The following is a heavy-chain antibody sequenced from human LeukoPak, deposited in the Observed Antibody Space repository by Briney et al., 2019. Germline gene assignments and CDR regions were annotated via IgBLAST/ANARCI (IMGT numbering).Heavy chain of an antibody. CDR2: IIPIFGTA. D-gene: IGHD6-19*01. CDR3: ASSIAVADSDFDY. J-gene: IGHJ4*02. V-gene: IGHV1-69*05. CDR1: GGTFSSYA. Sequence: SVKVSCKASGGTFSSYAISWVRQAPGQGLEWMGGIIPIFGTANYAQKLQGRVTMTTDTSTSTAYMELRSLRSDDTAVYYCASSIAVADSDFDYWGQGTLVTVSS.